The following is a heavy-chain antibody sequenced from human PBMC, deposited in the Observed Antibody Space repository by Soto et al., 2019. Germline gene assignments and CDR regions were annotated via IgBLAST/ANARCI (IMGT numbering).Heavy chain of an antibody. Sequence: PSDTLSLTCTVSGGSVISSSYYCGWIRQPPGKGLEWFGSIYYSGSTYYNPSLKSQVTISVDTSKNQFSLKLSSVTAADTAVYYCARGLDIYYFDYWGQGTLVTVSS. J-gene: IGHJ4*02. D-gene: IGHD1-1*01. V-gene: IGHV4-39*01. CDR2: IYYSGST. CDR1: GGSVISSSYY. CDR3: ARGLDIYYFDY.